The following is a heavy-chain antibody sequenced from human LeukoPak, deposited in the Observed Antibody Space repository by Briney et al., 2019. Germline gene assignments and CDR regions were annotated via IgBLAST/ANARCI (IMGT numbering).Heavy chain of an antibody. V-gene: IGHV1-2*02. D-gene: IGHD2-15*01. CDR3: ASEDCSGGSCSGFDY. CDR1: GYTFTGYY. CDR2: INPNSGGT. J-gene: IGHJ4*02. Sequence: ASVMVSCKASGYTFTGYYMHWVRQAPGQGLEWMGWINPNSGGTNYAQKFQGRVTMTRDTPISTAYMELSRLRSDDTAVYYCASEDCSGGSCSGFDYWGQGTLVTVSS.